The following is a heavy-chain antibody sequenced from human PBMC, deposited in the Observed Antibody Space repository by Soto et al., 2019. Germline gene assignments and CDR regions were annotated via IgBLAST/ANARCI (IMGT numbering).Heavy chain of an antibody. V-gene: IGHV4-30-2*01. J-gene: IGHJ6*02. Sequence: QVQLVESGGGVVQPGRSLRLSCAASGFTFSSYGMHWVRQAPGKGLEWIGYIYHSGSTYYNPSLKSRVTISVDRSKNQFSLKLSSVTAADTAVYYCAGLWFGEIIGYYGMDVWGQGTTVTVSS. D-gene: IGHD3-10*01. CDR2: IYHSGST. CDR3: AGLWFGEIIGYYGMDV. CDR1: GFTFSSYG.